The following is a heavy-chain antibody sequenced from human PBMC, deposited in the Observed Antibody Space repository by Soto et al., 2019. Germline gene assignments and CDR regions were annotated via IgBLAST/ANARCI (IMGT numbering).Heavy chain of an antibody. D-gene: IGHD6-13*01. V-gene: IGHV1-2*04. CDR1: GYTFTGYY. CDR2: INPNSGGT. J-gene: IGHJ4*02. Sequence: GASVKVSCKASGYTFTGYYMHWVRQAPGQGLEWMGWINPNSGGTNYAQKFQGWVTMTRDTSISTAYMELSRLRSDDTAVYYCARAIAAADTENDYWGQGTLVTVSS. CDR3: ARAIAAADTENDY.